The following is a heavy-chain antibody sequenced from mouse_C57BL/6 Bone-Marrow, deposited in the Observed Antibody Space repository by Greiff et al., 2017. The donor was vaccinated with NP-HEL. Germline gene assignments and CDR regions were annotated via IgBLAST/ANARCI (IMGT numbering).Heavy chain of an antibody. CDR3: ARHKSPPYSNFFYFDY. D-gene: IGHD2-5*01. J-gene: IGHJ2*01. CDR2: ISGGGGNT. CDR1: GFTFSSYT. Sequence: EVHLVESGGGLVKPGGSLKLSCAASGFTFSSYTMSWVRQTPEKRLEWVATISGGGGNTYYPDSVKGRFTISRANAKNTLYLQMSSLRSEDTALYYCARHKSPPYSNFFYFDYWGQGTTLTVSS. V-gene: IGHV5-9*01.